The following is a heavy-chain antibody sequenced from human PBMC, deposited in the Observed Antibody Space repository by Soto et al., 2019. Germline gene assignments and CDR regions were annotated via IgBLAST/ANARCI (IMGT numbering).Heavy chain of an antibody. Sequence: EVQLFESGGGLVQPGGSLRLSCAASGFTFSNYAIGWVRQAPGTVLEWVSAINGDVDSTYYADSVKGRFTISRDNSKKTMDLQMNPMRAEDPTTYYCAKGTAPHGSGSSYRYFYDSWGQGTLVTVSS. V-gene: IGHV3-23*01. CDR3: AKGTAPHGSGSSYRYFYDS. J-gene: IGHJ4*02. CDR2: INGDVDST. D-gene: IGHD3-10*01. CDR1: GFTFSNYA.